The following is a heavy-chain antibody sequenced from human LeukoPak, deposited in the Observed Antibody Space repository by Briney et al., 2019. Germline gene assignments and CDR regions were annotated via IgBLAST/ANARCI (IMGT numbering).Heavy chain of an antibody. J-gene: IGHJ4*02. D-gene: IGHD3-10*01. Sequence: GGSLRLSCAASGFTFSSYAMSWVRQAPAKGLEWVSAISGSGGSTYYADSVKGRFTISRDNSKNTLYLQMNSLRAEDTAVYYCATILGRITMVRGVAFDYWGQGTLVTVSS. CDR3: ATILGRITMVRGVAFDY. CDR2: ISGSGGST. V-gene: IGHV3-23*01. CDR1: GFTFSSYA.